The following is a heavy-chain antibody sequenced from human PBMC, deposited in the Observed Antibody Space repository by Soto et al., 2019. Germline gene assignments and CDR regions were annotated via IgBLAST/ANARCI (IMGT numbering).Heavy chain of an antibody. J-gene: IGHJ3*02. CDR3: ARAYYYYDSSGYYPGAFDI. CDR1: GGSISSYY. V-gene: IGHV4-59*01. D-gene: IGHD3-22*01. Sequence: QVQLQESGPGLVKPSETLSLTCTVSGGSISSYYWSWIRQPPGKGLEWIGYIYYSGSTNYNPSLKSRVTISVDTSKNQFSLKLSSVTAADTAVYYCARAYYYYDSSGYYPGAFDIWGQGTMVTVSS. CDR2: IYYSGST.